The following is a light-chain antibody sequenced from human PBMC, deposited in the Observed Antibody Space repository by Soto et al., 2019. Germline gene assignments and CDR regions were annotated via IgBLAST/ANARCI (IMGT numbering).Light chain of an antibody. CDR2: DTS. CDR1: QSVSISS. J-gene: IGKJ5*01. CDR3: HQRTIWPRLYT. V-gene: IGKV3-11*01. Sequence: EIVLTQCPATLSLSPGERATLSCGGGQSVSISSFSWSQQTPGQAPRLLIYDTSTRATGTPARFSGSGSGTDFTLTLTSLEPQPFAVSYCHQRTIWPRLYTFGQGTRLEIK.